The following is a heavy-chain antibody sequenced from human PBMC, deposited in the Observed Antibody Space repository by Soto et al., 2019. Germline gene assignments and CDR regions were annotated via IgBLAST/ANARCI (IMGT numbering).Heavy chain of an antibody. CDR2: ISYDGSNK. D-gene: IGHD1-20*01. CDR1: GFTFSSYA. Sequence: GGSLRLSCAASGFTFSSYAMHWVRQAPGKGLEWVAVISYDGSNKYYADSVKGRFTISRDNSKNTLYLQMNSLRAEDTAVYYCASIILGSHGGMDVWGQGTTVTVSS. J-gene: IGHJ6*02. V-gene: IGHV3-30-3*01. CDR3: ASIILGSHGGMDV.